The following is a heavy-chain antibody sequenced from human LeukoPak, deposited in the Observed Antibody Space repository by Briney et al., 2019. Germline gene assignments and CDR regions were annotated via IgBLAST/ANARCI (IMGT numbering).Heavy chain of an antibody. D-gene: IGHD6-13*01. J-gene: IGHJ4*02. CDR3: ARGIAAAAIDY. CDR2: IIPILGIA. CDR1: GYTFTGYY. V-gene: IGHV1-69*04. Sequence: SVKVSCKASGYTFTGYYMHWVRQAPGQGLEWMGRIIPILGIANYAQKFQGRVTITADKSTSTAYMELSSLRSEDTAVYYCARGIAAAAIDYWGQGTLVTVSS.